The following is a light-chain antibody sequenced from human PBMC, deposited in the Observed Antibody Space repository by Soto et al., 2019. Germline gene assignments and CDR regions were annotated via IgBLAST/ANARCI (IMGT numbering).Light chain of an antibody. CDR1: QSVSSN. CDR2: GAS. CDR3: QQYNNWPRT. J-gene: IGKJ1*01. Sequence: EIVMTQSPATLSVSPGERATLSCRASQSVSSNLAWYQQQPGQAPRLLIYGASTRATGIPARFSGSGSGTEFTLTISSLQSEDFAVYCCQQYNNWPRTFGQGTKVDIK. V-gene: IGKV3-15*01.